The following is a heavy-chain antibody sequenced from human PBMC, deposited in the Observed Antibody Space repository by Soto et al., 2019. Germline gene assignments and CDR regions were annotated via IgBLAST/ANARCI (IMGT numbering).Heavy chain of an antibody. D-gene: IGHD2-2*01. CDR2: IYYSGST. CDR3: ARVAMSVPAWFDP. J-gene: IGHJ5*02. CDR1: GGSISSYY. Sequence: QVQLQESGPGLVKPSETLSLTCTVSGGSISSYYWSWIRQPPGKGLEWIGYIYYSGSTNYNPSLKSRVTRSVDTSKNQFSLKLSSVTAADTAVYYCARVAMSVPAWFDPWGQGTLVTVSS. V-gene: IGHV4-59*01.